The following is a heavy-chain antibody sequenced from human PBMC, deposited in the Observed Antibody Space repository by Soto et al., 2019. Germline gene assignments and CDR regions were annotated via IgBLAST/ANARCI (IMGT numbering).Heavy chain of an antibody. CDR1: GFTFSTYG. Sequence: QVQLVESGGGVVQPGRSLRLSCAASGFTFSTYGVHWVRQAPGKGLEWVALISYDGSNKIYADSVKGRFTISRDNSKNTLYLQMNSLRAEDTAVYSCAKDLKYRSSWSPFDCWGQGTLVTVSS. J-gene: IGHJ4*02. CDR3: AKDLKYRSSWSPFDC. CDR2: ISYDGSNK. D-gene: IGHD6-13*01. V-gene: IGHV3-30*18.